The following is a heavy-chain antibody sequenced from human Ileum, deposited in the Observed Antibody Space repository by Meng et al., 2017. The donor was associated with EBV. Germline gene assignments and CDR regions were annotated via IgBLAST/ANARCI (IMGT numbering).Heavy chain of an antibody. CDR1: GGSISVINW. CDR3: AKNGEKYFEY. CDR2: MSDSGIT. Sequence: VQREGGGRGLVNPCGTRSLSCAVSGGSISVINWWSWVRQSPEKGLEWIGEMSDSGITHYNPSLKCRVTISADKSNNQFSLKLTSVTSADTAVYFCAKNGEKYFEYWGQGTLVTVSS. V-gene: IGHV4-4*02. J-gene: IGHJ4*02.